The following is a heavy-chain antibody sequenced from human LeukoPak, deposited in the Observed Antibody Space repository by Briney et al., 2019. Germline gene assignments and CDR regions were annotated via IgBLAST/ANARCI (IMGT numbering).Heavy chain of an antibody. J-gene: IGHJ4*02. V-gene: IGHV3-48*01. CDR1: GFTFNTYT. CDR2: ISGSSGII. D-gene: IGHD2-15*01. CDR3: ARSPRYCGGGSCYGFRFDY. Sequence: GGSLRLSCAASGFTFNTYTMNWVRQAPGKGLEWVSYISGSSGIIDYADSVRGRFTISRDNAKNSLYLQMNSLRAEDTAVYYCARSPRYCGGGSCYGFRFDYWGQGTLVTVSS.